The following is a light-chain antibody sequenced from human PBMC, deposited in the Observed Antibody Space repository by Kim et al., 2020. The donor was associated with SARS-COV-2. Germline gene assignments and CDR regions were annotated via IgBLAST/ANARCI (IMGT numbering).Light chain of an antibody. J-gene: IGLJ2*01. Sequence: VELGQTVRITCNGDSRSNNYATWYQQKPGKAPILVIYGNSNRPSGIPDRFSGSSSGNTASLTITGTQAGDEADYYCNSRNSNDNVVFGGGTQLTVL. CDR3: NSRNSNDNVV. CDR1: SRSNNY. V-gene: IGLV3-19*01. CDR2: GNS.